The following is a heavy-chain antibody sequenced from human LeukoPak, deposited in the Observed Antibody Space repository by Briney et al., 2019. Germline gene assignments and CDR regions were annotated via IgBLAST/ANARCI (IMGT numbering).Heavy chain of an antibody. V-gene: IGHV3-23*01. CDR2: ISGSGGST. D-gene: IGHD2-2*01. Sequence: PGGSLRLSCAASGFTFSSYEMSWVRQAPGKGLEWVSAISGSGGSTYYADSVKGRFTISRDNSKNTLYLQMNSLRAEDTAVYYCAKDGAGSQSYCSSTSCYVDYWGQGTLVTVSS. CDR3: AKDGAGSQSYCSSTSCYVDY. CDR1: GFTFSSYE. J-gene: IGHJ4*02.